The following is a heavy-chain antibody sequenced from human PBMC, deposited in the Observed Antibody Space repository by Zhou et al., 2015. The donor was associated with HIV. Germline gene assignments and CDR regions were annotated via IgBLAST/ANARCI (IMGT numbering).Heavy chain of an antibody. J-gene: IGHJ4*02. CDR1: GGTFSSYT. CDR2: IIPILGIA. Sequence: QVQLVQSGAEVKKPGSSVKVSCKASGGTFSSYTISWVRQAPGQGLEWMGRIIPILGIANYAQKFQGRVTITADKSTSTAYMELSSLRSEDTAVYYCARSIGCGGDCYSAFDYWGQGTLVTVSS. CDR3: ARSIGCGGDCYSAFDY. V-gene: IGHV1-69*02. D-gene: IGHD2-21*02.